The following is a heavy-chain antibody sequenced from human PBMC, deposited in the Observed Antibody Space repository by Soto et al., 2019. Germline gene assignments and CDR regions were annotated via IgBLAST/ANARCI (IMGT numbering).Heavy chain of an antibody. J-gene: IGHJ4*02. CDR2: ISAYNGNT. D-gene: IGHD2-15*01. Sequence: QVQLVQSGAEVKKPGASVKVSCKASGYTFTSYGITWVRQAPGQGLEWMGWISAYNGNTNFAQKFQGRVTMTTDTTTRSDCLELRSLRSDDTALSSCARVWVVFARLWKDDCCQGTPLTVSS. CDR1: GYTFTSYG. V-gene: IGHV1-18*04. CDR3: ARVWVVFARLWKDD.